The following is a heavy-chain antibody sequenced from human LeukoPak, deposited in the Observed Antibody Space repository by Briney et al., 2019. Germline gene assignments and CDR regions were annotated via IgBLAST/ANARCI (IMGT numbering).Heavy chain of an antibody. V-gene: IGHV3-53*01. CDR3: AREVVSIPSYFDS. Sequence: GGSLRLSCAASGFTVSSSYMYWVRQAPGKGLEWVSFFYRGDSTYYAESVRGRFTISRDNSKNTLYPLMNSLIPEDTAVYYCAREVVSIPSYFDSWGQGTLVTVSS. D-gene: IGHD2-15*01. CDR2: FYRGDST. J-gene: IGHJ4*02. CDR1: GFTVSSSY.